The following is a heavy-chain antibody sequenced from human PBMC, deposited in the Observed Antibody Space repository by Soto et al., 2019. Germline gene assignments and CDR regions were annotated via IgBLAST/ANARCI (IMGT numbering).Heavy chain of an antibody. V-gene: IGHV4-59*08. Sequence: PSETLSLTCTVSGGSISNYYWSWIRQPPGKGLEWIGFMSYRGTTNYNRSLKSRVTISVDTSKNQFSLKLSSVTAADTAVYFCASRDSSSWSIDYWGQGTLVTVS. J-gene: IGHJ4*02. D-gene: IGHD6-13*01. CDR2: MSYRGTT. CDR3: ASRDSSSWSIDY. CDR1: GGSISNYY.